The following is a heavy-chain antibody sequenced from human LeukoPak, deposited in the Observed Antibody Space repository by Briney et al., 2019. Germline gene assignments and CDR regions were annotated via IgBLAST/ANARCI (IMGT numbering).Heavy chain of an antibody. V-gene: IGHV3-23*01. Sequence: GGSLRLSCAASGFTFSSYAMSWVRQAPGKGLEWVSAISGSGGSTYYADSVKGRFTISRDNPKNTLYLQMNSLRAEDTAVYYCAKGIHYYGSGSYYSDYWGQGTLVTVSS. J-gene: IGHJ4*02. D-gene: IGHD3-10*01. CDR1: GFTFSSYA. CDR2: ISGSGGST. CDR3: AKGIHYYGSGSYYSDY.